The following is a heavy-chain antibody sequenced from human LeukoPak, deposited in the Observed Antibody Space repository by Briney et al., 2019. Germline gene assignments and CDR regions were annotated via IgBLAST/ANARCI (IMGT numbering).Heavy chain of an antibody. Sequence: GASVKVSCKASGYTFTDYYMHWVRQAPGQGREWMGWINPNSGGTNYAQKFQGWVTMTRDTSISTAYMELSRLRSDDTAVYYCARSSSTSSAGPDIVATPVDYWGQGTLVTVSS. CDR2: INPNSGGT. CDR3: ARSSSTSSAGPDIVATPVDY. J-gene: IGHJ4*02. D-gene: IGHD5-12*01. CDR1: GYTFTDYY. V-gene: IGHV1-2*04.